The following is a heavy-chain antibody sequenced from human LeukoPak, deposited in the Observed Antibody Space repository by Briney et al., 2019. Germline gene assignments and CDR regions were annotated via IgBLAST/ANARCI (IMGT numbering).Heavy chain of an antibody. J-gene: IGHJ5*02. CDR1: GGSISSSSYY. D-gene: IGHD2-2*02. Sequence: SETLSLTCTVSGGSISSSSYYWGWIRQPPGKGLEWVGSIYYSGSTYSNPSLKSRVTISVDTSKNQFSLKLSSAPAADTAVYYCARQEAYFTQHCSSTSCYSRNWIDPGCQGTLVTVSS. CDR2: IYYSGST. CDR3: ARQEAYFTQHCSSTSCYSRNWIDP. V-gene: IGHV4-39*01.